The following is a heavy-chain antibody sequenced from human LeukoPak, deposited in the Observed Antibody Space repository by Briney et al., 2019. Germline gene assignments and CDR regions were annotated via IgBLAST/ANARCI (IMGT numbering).Heavy chain of an antibody. D-gene: IGHD4-17*01. CDR3: AKVYGSVAR. CDR1: GFTFNSYA. J-gene: IGHJ3*01. Sequence: GGSLRLSCAASGFTFNSYAMSWVRQAPGTGLGWVSTISGTGGYTNYADSAKGRFTLSRDIPKNTLYLQMNSLRAEDTAVYYCAKVYGSVARWGQGTMVTVSS. V-gene: IGHV3-23*01. CDR2: ISGTGGYT.